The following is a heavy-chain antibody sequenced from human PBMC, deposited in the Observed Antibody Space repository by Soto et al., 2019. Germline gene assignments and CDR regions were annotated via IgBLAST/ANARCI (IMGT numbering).Heavy chain of an antibody. D-gene: IGHD3-22*01. V-gene: IGHV3-30*18. CDR3: AKVVGYDSKGPFDC. J-gene: IGHJ4*02. Sequence: GGSLRLSCAASGFTFSSYGMHWVRQAPGKGLEWVAVISYDGSNKYYADSVKGRFTISRDNSKNTLHPQMNSLRAEDTAVYYCAKVVGYDSKGPFDCWGQGTLFTIAS. CDR2: ISYDGSNK. CDR1: GFTFSSYG.